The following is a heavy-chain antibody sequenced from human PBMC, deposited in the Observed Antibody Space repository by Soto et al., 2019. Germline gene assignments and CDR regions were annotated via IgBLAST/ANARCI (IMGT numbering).Heavy chain of an antibody. V-gene: IGHV3-15*01. CDR2: VKSKSNGGTT. Sequence: EVQLVESGGGLVKPGGSLRLSCAASGSTFSNAWMSWVRQAPGTGLEWVGRVKSKSNGGTTDYAAYVKGRFTISRDDSKNTLYLQMNSLKTEDTAVYYFTTLGFDPWGQGTLVTVSS. J-gene: IGHJ5*02. CDR1: GSTFSNAW. CDR3: TTLGFDP.